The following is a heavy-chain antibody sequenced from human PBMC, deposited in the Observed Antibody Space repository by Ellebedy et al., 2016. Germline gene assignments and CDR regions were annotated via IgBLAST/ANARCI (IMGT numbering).Heavy chain of an antibody. CDR2: ISSNGNYI. CDR3: ARRVANYFDF. J-gene: IGHJ4*02. V-gene: IGHV3-21*01. Sequence: GESLKISCAPSGFTFSAHAMTWVRQAAGKGLEWVSSISSNGNYIYYADSVRGRFTLSRDNAETSLYLQMDSLRVEDTAVYYCARRVANYFDFWGQGTLVTVSS. CDR1: GFTFSAHA. D-gene: IGHD5-12*01.